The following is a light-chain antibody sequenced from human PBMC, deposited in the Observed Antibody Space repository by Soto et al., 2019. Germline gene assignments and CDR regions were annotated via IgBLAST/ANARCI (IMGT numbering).Light chain of an antibody. V-gene: IGKV1-8*01. J-gene: IGKJ1*01. Sequence: AIRMTQSPSSFSASTGDRVTITCRASQGISSYLAWYQQKPGKAPKLLIYAASTLQSGVPSRFSGSGSGTXXXXTXXXLXSXDFATXXXXQYYSYPHTFGQGTKVEIK. CDR2: AAS. CDR3: XQYYSYPHT. CDR1: QGISSY.